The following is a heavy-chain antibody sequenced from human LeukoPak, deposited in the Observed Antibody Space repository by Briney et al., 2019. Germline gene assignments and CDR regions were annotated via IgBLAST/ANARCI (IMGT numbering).Heavy chain of an antibody. Sequence: SETLSLTCAVYGGSFSGYYWSWIRQPPGKGLEWIGEINHSGSTNYNPSLKSRVTISVDTSKNQFPLKLSSVTAADTAVYYCARGCYDSSGSHPYFDYWGQGTLVTVSS. D-gene: IGHD3-22*01. CDR3: ARGCYDSSGSHPYFDY. V-gene: IGHV4-34*01. CDR1: GGSFSGYY. J-gene: IGHJ4*02. CDR2: INHSGST.